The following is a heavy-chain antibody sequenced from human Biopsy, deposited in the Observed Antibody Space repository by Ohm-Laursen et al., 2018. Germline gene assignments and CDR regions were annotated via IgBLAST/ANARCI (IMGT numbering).Heavy chain of an antibody. V-gene: IGHV4-4*07. CDR1: GGSTNDYF. CDR3: ARTPGKAVAGRFLDL. CDR2: IYSSGGS. D-gene: IGHD6-19*01. J-gene: IGHJ2*01. Sequence: TLSLTCGVSGGSTNDYFWSWIRQPAGETLEWIGRIYSSGGSSYNPPLKSRISMSMSTSNNQFSLTLTSVTAADTAVYYCARTPGKAVAGRFLDLWGRGTLVTVSS.